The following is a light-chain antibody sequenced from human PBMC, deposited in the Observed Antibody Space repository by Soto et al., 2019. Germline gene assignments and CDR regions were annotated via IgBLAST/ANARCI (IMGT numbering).Light chain of an antibody. CDR1: PSVSSY. CDR2: DAS. CDR3: QQRSNWPLT. Sequence: IVLTPSPATLSLSPGERATLSCRASPSVSSYLAWYQQKPGQAPRLLIYDASNRATGIPARFSGSGSGTDFPLTISSLEPEDFAVYYCQQRSNWPLTFGGGTKVEIK. J-gene: IGKJ4*01. V-gene: IGKV3-11*01.